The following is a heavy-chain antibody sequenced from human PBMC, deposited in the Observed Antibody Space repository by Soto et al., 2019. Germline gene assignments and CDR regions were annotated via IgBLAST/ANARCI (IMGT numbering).Heavy chain of an antibody. Sequence: SETLSLTCAVSGGSISSSNWWSWVRQPPGKGLEWIGEIYHSGSTNYNPSLKSRVTISVDKSKNQFSLKLSSVTAADTAVYYCARERDDILTGYYRMGWFDPWGQGTLVTVSS. D-gene: IGHD3-9*01. CDR3: ARERDDILTGYYRMGWFDP. J-gene: IGHJ5*02. CDR1: GGSISSSNW. V-gene: IGHV4-4*02. CDR2: IYHSGST.